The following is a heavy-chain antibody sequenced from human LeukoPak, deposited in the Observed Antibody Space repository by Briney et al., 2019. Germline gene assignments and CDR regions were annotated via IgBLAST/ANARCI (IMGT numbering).Heavy chain of an antibody. CDR2: ISGSGGST. Sequence: GGSLRLSCAASGFTFSSYAMSWVRQAPGKGLEWVSAISGSGGSTYYADSVKGRFTISRDNSKNTLYLQMNSLRAEDTAVYYCAKEWVVRGVFPGGFDYWGQGTLVTVSS. D-gene: IGHD3-10*01. CDR1: GFTFSSYA. J-gene: IGHJ4*02. CDR3: AKEWVVRGVFPGGFDY. V-gene: IGHV3-23*01.